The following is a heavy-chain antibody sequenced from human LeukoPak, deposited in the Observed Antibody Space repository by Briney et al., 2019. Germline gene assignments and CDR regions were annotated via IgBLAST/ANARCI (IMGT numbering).Heavy chain of an antibody. D-gene: IGHD3-22*01. J-gene: IGHJ4*02. CDR1: GGSFSGYY. Sequence: SETLSLTCAVYGGSFSGYYWSWIRQPPGKGLEWIGEINHSGSTNYNPSLNSRVTISVDTSKNQFSLKLSSVTAADTAVYYCARGIRYYYDSRRRGYFDYWGQGTLVTVSS. CDR3: ARGIRYYYDSRRRGYFDY. V-gene: IGHV4-34*01. CDR2: INHSGST.